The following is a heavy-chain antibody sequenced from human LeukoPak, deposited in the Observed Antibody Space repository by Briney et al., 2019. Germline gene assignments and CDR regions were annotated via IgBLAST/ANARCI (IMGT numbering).Heavy chain of an antibody. Sequence: PSETLSLTCAVYGGSFSGYYWSWIRQPPGKGLEWIGEINHSGSTNYNPSLKSRVTISVDTSKNQFSLKLSSVTAADTAVYYCALGGGDSWDYFDYWGQGTLVTVSS. CDR3: ALGGGDSWDYFDY. CDR2: INHSGST. CDR1: GGSFSGYY. D-gene: IGHD2-21*02. V-gene: IGHV4-34*01. J-gene: IGHJ4*02.